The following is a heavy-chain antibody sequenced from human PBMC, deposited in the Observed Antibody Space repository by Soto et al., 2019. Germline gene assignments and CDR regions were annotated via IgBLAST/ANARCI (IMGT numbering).Heavy chain of an antibody. J-gene: IGHJ5*02. CDR3: ASALGYCTNGVCYNWFDP. CDR2: IIPIFGTA. Sequence: SVKVSCKASGGTFSSYAVSWVRQAPGQGLEWMGGIIPIFGTANYAQKFQGRVTITADESTSTAYMELSSLRSEDTAVYYCASALGYCTNGVCYNWFDPWGQGTLVTVSS. V-gene: IGHV1-69*13. CDR1: GGTFSSYA. D-gene: IGHD2-8*01.